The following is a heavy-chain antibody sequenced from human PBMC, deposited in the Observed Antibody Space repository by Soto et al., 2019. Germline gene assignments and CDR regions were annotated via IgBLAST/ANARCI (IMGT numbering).Heavy chain of an antibody. J-gene: IGHJ4*02. Sequence: QVQLVQSGAEVKKPGSSVKVSCKASGGTFNNYPITWVRQAPGQGLEWMGGSIPIFGTANYAQKFQGRVTITVDESTSTAYMELSSLRSEDTAVYYCAKREARTGSYFDWGQGTLVTVSP. D-gene: IGHD1-26*01. CDR2: SIPIFGTA. CDR3: AKREARTGSYFD. V-gene: IGHV1-69*01. CDR1: GGTFNNYP.